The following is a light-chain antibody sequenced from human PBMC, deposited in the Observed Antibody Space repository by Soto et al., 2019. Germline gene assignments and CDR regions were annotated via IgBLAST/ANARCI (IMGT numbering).Light chain of an antibody. Sequence: QAVVTQEPSLTVSPGGTVTLTCGSSTGAVTSGHYPYWFQQRPGHAPRTLIYDTSTKHSWTPARFSGSFLGGKAALTLSGAQPEDEAEYHCLLSYSGTRVFGGGTKLTVL. CDR3: LLSYSGTRV. CDR1: TGAVTSGHY. CDR2: DTS. V-gene: IGLV7-46*01. J-gene: IGLJ2*01.